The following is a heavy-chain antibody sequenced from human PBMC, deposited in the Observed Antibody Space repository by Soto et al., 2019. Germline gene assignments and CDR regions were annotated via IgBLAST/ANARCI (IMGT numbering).Heavy chain of an antibody. D-gene: IGHD1-26*01. V-gene: IGHV3-21*01. CDR3: TRDSGTYKLYYFDY. Sequence: GGSLRLSCVASGFTFTSYTIHWVRQAPGKGLEWVSSVNSGSSYIYYADSVQGRFTISRDNAKKSVFLQMKTLRVDDTAVYYCTRDSGTYKLYYFDYWGQGTLVTVSS. J-gene: IGHJ4*02. CDR2: VNSGSSYI. CDR1: GFTFTSYT.